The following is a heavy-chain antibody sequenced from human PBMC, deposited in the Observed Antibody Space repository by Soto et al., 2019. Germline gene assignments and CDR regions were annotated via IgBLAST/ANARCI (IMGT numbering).Heavy chain of an antibody. D-gene: IGHD3-9*01. CDR3: ARGPIRYYDILTGPKRRYGMDV. Sequence: ASVKFSCKASGGTFSSYAISWVRQAPGQGLEWMGGIIPIFGTANYAQKFQGRVTITADESTSTAYMELSSLRSEDTAVYYCARGPIRYYDILTGPKRRYGMDVWGQGTTVTVSS. J-gene: IGHJ6*02. V-gene: IGHV1-69*13. CDR2: IIPIFGTA. CDR1: GGTFSSYA.